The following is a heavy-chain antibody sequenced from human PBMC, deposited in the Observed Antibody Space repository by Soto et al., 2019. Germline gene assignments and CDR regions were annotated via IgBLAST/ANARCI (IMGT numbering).Heavy chain of an antibody. D-gene: IGHD2-15*01. J-gene: IGHJ3*02. CDR1: GGSINSGGYY. V-gene: IGHV4-31*03. Sequence: SETLSLTCTVSGGSINSGGYYWSWIRQHPGKGLEWIGYIYKSGNSYYNPSLKSRVTISVDTSKNQFSLKLTSVPAADTAVYYCAKGGYCSGGSCYDDAFEIWGQGTMVNVSS. CDR2: IYKSGNS. CDR3: AKGGYCSGGSCYDDAFEI.